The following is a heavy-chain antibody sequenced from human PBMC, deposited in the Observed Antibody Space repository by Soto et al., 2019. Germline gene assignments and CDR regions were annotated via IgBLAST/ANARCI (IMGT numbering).Heavy chain of an antibody. V-gene: IGHV1-3*01. J-gene: IGHJ6*04. CDR3: AIDPEQQQVRLSSYYYYGMDV. Sequence: QVQLVQSGAEVKKPGASVKVSCKASGYTFTSYAMHWVRQAPGQRLEWMGWINAGNGNTKYSQKFQGRVTITRDTSASTAYMELSSLRSEDTAVYYCAIDPEQQQVRLSSYYYYGMDVWGKGTTVTVSS. CDR1: GYTFTSYA. D-gene: IGHD6-13*01. CDR2: INAGNGNT.